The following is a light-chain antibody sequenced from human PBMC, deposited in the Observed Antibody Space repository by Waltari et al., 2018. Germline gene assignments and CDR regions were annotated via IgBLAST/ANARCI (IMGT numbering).Light chain of an antibody. CDR3: QQYYSYPRT. CDR2: AAS. J-gene: IGKJ1*01. Sequence: TCRAVQGFSSYLAWYQQKPRKAPKLLIYAASTLQSWVPSRFSGSGSGTDFTLTISCLQSEDFATYYCQQYYSYPRTFGQGTKVEIK. CDR1: QGFSSY. V-gene: IGKV1-8*01.